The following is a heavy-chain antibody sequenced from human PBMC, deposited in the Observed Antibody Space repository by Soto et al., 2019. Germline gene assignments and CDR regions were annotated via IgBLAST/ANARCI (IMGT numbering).Heavy chain of an antibody. J-gene: IGHJ5*02. CDR2: ISYSGST. Sequence: TSETLSLTCTFSGDSISSSKYYWGWIRQHPGKGLEWIGCISYSGSTYYNSSLKSRVTISVDTSKNQFSLKLTSVTAADTAVYYCARSVFPWGQGTLVTVSS. V-gene: IGHV4-39*07. CDR1: GDSISSSKYY. CDR3: ARSVFP.